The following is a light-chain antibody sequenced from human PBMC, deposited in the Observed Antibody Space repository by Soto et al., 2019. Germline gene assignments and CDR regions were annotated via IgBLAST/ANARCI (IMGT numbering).Light chain of an antibody. J-gene: IGLJ1*01. CDR3: SSKAGGNNYV. Sequence: QSALTQPPSASGSPGQSVTISCTGTSSDVGGYDFVSWYQQHPGKAPKLMIHEVSKRPSGVPDRFSGSKSGNTASLTVSGLKAGVEADYSCSSKAGGNNYVFGTGTKVTVL. V-gene: IGLV2-8*01. CDR2: EVS. CDR1: SSDVGGYDF.